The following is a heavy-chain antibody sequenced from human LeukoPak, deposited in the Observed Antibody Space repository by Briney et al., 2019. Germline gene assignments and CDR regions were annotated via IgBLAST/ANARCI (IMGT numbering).Heavy chain of an antibody. Sequence: PGGSLTLSCAASGFTFSTYAMGWLRQAPGGGLRWVSSISGNGVTTYYAPSVKGRYTISRDNSKNTLYLQMNSLRAEDTALYYCAKALYGGNTVWGQGTLVTVSS. CDR3: AKALYGGNTV. D-gene: IGHD4-23*01. V-gene: IGHV3-23*01. J-gene: IGHJ4*02. CDR2: ISGNGVTT. CDR1: GFTFSTYA.